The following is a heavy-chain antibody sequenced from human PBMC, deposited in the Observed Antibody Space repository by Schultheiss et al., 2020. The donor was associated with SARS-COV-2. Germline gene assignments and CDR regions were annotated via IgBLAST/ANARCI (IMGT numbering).Heavy chain of an antibody. CDR3: ARDRRYYYPYYYYGMDV. J-gene: IGHJ6*02. Sequence: GESLKISCAASGFTFSSYSMNWVRQAPGKGLEWVSSISSSSSYIYYADSVKGRFTISRDNAKNSLYLQMNSLRAEDTAVYYCARDRRYYYPYYYYGMDVWGQGTTVTVSS. V-gene: IGHV3-21*01. CDR2: ISSSSSYI. D-gene: IGHD3-22*01. CDR1: GFTFSSYS.